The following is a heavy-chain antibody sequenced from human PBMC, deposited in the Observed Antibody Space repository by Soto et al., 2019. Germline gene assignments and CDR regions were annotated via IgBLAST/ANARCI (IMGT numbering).Heavy chain of an antibody. CDR1: EFSFSTYS. CDR3: XXXPXXSXGAPYYFDY. J-gene: IGHJ4*02. V-gene: IGHV3-21*01. CDR2: ISSDSSYE. Sequence: EVQLVESGGGLVKPGGSLRLSCAASEFSFSTYSMNWVRQAPGKGLEWVSSISSDSSYEYYADSVKGRFTISRDNAKNSLYLQMSSLRAXXTXXXXXXXXPXXSXGAPYYFDYWGQGTLVTVSS. D-gene: IGHD6-19*01.